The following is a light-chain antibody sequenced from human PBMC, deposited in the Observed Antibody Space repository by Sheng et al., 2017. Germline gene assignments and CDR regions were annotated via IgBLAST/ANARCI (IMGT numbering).Light chain of an antibody. J-gene: IGKJ1*01. V-gene: IGKV3-20*01. CDR1: QGFSNNH. Sequence: DIVLTQSPGTLSLSPGERATVSCRASQGFSNNHLAWYQQRPGQAPRLLIYGASNRITGVPDRFSASGSGTDFTLTIDRLEPEDFGVYFCQQYGSSPETFGQGTKVEMK. CDR2: GAS. CDR3: QQYGSSPET.